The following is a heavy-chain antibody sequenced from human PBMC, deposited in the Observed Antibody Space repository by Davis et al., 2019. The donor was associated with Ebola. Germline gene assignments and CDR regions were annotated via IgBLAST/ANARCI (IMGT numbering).Heavy chain of an antibody. CDR3: ARDSLLLRFRELLFDY. CDR1: GFTFSDYY. Sequence: GESPKTPCAASGFTFSDYYMSWIRQAPGKGLEWVSNISSSGSTIYYADSVKGRFTISRDNAKNSLYLQMNSLRAEDTAVYYCARDSLLLRFRELLFDYWGQGTLVTVSS. D-gene: IGHD3-10*01. CDR2: ISSSGSTI. J-gene: IGHJ4*02. V-gene: IGHV3-11*01.